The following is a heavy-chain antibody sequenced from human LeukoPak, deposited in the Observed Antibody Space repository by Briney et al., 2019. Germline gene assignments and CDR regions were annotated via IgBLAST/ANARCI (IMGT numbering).Heavy chain of an antibody. J-gene: IGHJ4*02. V-gene: IGHV1-69*13. CDR3: ASITAQWLTFDY. Sequence: SVKVSCKASGGTFSSYATSWVRQAPGQGLEWMGGIIPIFGTANYAQKFQGRVTITADESTSTAYMELSSLRSEDTAVYYCASITAQWLTFDYWGQGTLVTVSS. CDR2: IIPIFGTA. CDR1: GGTFSSYA. D-gene: IGHD6-19*01.